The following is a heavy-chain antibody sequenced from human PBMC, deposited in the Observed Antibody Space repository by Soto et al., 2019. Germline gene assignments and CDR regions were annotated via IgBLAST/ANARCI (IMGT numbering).Heavy chain of an antibody. Sequence: SVKVSCKASGGTFSSYAISWVRQAPGQGLEWMGGIIPIFGTANYAQKFQGRVTITADESTSTAYMELSSLRSEDTAVYYCARDPAAAVASTVNWFDPWGQGTLVTVSS. CDR1: GGTFSSYA. V-gene: IGHV1-69*13. CDR3: ARDPAAAVASTVNWFDP. CDR2: IIPIFGTA. D-gene: IGHD6-13*01. J-gene: IGHJ5*02.